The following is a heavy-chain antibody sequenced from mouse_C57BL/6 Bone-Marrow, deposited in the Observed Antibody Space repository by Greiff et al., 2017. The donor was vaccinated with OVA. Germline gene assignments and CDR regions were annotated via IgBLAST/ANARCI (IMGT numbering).Heavy chain of an antibody. Sequence: EVQVVESGGGLVKPGGSLKLSCAASGFTFSSYAMSWVRQTPEKRLEWVATISDGGSYTYYPDNVKGRFTISRDNAKNNLYLQMSHLKSEDTAMYYCARDLTGTLYFDYWGQGTTLTVSS. CDR3: ARDLTGTLYFDY. CDR1: GFTFSSYA. CDR2: ISDGGSYT. V-gene: IGHV5-4*01. D-gene: IGHD4-1*01. J-gene: IGHJ2*01.